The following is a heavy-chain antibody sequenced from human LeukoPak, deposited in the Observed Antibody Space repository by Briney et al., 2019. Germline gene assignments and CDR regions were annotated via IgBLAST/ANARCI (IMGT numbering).Heavy chain of an antibody. Sequence: GGSLRLSCAATGFIVSSYYMSWVRQAPGKGLEWVSLIRDSGETFYIDSVKGRFTISRDDSKNTVYLQMNRLRVVDTAVYFCARDRAATQHWVEFDLWGQGTLVTVSS. J-gene: IGHJ5*02. D-gene: IGHD3-3*02. CDR1: GFIVSSYY. V-gene: IGHV3-66*03. CDR2: IRDSGET. CDR3: ARDRAATQHWVEFDL.